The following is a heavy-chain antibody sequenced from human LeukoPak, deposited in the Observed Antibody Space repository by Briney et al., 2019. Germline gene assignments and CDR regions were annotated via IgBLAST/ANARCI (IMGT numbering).Heavy chain of an antibody. CDR1: GFPFSTYI. CDR2: ISGSSGYI. J-gene: IGHJ5*02. V-gene: IGHV3-21*01. Sequence: PGGSLRLSCAAAGFPFSTYIMNWVRQAPGKGLEWVSSISGSSGYIYYADSVKGRFTISRNNAMNSLYLQMDSLRGDDTAVYYCARGYEGDLWGQGTLVTVSS. CDR3: ARGYEGDL. D-gene: IGHD2-2*01.